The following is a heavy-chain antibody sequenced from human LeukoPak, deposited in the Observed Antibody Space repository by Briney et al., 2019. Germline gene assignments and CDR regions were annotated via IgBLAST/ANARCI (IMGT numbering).Heavy chain of an antibody. CDR3: ARDLYGDYLNWFDP. Sequence: SETLSLTCAVSGYSISSGYYWGWIRQPPGKGLEWIGSMYYSGSSYYNPSLKSRITISLDTSKNQFSLELSSVTAADTAVYYCARDLYGDYLNWFDPWGQGTLVTVSS. CDR2: MYYSGSS. V-gene: IGHV4-38-2*02. CDR1: GYSISSGYY. J-gene: IGHJ5*02. D-gene: IGHD4-17*01.